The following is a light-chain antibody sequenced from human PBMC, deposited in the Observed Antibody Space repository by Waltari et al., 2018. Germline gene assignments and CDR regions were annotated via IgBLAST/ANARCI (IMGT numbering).Light chain of an antibody. J-gene: IGLJ2*01. CDR3: QSYDSTLNVVV. Sequence: QSVLTQPPSVSGDPGQWVTISCPGSSSNIGTGYDVHWYQHLPGTAPKLLIYGNTNRPSGVPDRFSGSKSGTSGSLAITGLQAEDEADYFCQSYDSTLNVVVFGGGTKLTVL. CDR2: GNT. V-gene: IGLV1-40*01. CDR1: SSNIGTGYD.